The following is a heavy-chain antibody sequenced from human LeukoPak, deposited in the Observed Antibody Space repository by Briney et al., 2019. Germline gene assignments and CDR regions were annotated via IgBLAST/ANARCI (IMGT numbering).Heavy chain of an antibody. V-gene: IGHV3-33*01. CDR3: ARDRDSSSWFDY. D-gene: IGHD6-13*01. CDR2: IWNDGSNK. J-gene: IGHJ4*02. CDR1: GFIFSTYG. Sequence: GGSLRLSCAASGFIFSTYGMHWVRQAPGKGLEWVAVIWNDGSNKCYADSVKGRFTISRDNSKNTLYLQMNSLRAEDTAVYYCARDRDSSSWFDYWGQGTLVTVSS.